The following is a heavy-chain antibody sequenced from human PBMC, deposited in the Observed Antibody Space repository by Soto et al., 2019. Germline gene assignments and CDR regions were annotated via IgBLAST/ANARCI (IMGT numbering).Heavy chain of an antibody. CDR2: IYYSGSA. D-gene: IGHD4-17*01. V-gene: IGHV4-31*03. CDR3: ARDQEVNYSDYGGSDYYYGMDV. J-gene: IGHJ6*02. CDR1: GDSISSYGYY. Sequence: SETLSLTCTVSGDSISSYGYYWSWVPQHPGQGLEWIGYIYYSGSAYYNPSLKRRVTISVDTSQNQFSLKLSSVTAADTAVYYCARDQEVNYSDYGGSDYYYGMDVWGQGTPVTVS.